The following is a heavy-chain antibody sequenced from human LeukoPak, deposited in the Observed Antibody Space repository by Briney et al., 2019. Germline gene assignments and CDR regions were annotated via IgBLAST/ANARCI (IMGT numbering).Heavy chain of an antibody. CDR1: GGSVTTNSNY. J-gene: IGHJ6*04. V-gene: IGHV4-39*07. Sequence: SETLPLTCSVSGGSVTTNSNYWGWIRQPPGKGLEWIGSIYYTGSTDYNPSLKSRVTISVDTSKNQFSLKLSSVTAADTAVYYCARTTGGILMDVWGKGTTVIVSS. CDR3: ARTTGGILMDV. CDR2: IYYTGST. D-gene: IGHD4-11*01.